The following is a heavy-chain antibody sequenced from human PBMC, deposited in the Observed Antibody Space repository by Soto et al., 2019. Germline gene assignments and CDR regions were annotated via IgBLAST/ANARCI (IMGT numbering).Heavy chain of an antibody. D-gene: IGHD6-19*01. CDR3: ARGSGWPGENWFDP. J-gene: IGHJ5*02. CDR1: GGSFSGYY. V-gene: IGHV4-34*01. CDR2: INHSGST. Sequence: SETLSLTCAVYGGSFSGYYWSWIRQPPGKGLEWIGEINHSGSTNYNPSLKSRVTISVDTSKNQFSLKLSSVTAADTAVYYCARGSGWPGENWFDPWGQGTLVTVSS.